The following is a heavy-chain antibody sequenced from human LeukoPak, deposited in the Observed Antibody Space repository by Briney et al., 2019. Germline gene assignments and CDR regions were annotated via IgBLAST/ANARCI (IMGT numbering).Heavy chain of an antibody. Sequence: GGSLRLSCAASGFTFDDYGMSWVRQAPWKGLEWVSGINWNGGSTGYADSVKGRFTISRDNAKNSLYLQMNSLRAEDTALYHCAREGGSGKDFDYWGQGTLVTVSS. J-gene: IGHJ4*02. CDR1: GFTFDDYG. CDR2: INWNGGST. CDR3: AREGGSGKDFDY. D-gene: IGHD3-10*01. V-gene: IGHV3-20*01.